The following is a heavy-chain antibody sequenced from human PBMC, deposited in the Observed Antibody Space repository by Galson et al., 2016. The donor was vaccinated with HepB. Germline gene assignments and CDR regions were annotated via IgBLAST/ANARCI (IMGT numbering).Heavy chain of an antibody. Sequence: SLRLSCAASGFSFSSYSMNWVRQAPGKGLEWVSSISSSSTYIYYVDSVKGRFTISRDNAKNSLYLQMNSLRAEDTAVYYCARGRGGYSGNDGGSFDYWGQGTLVTVSS. CDR3: ARGRGGYSGNDGGSFDY. CDR2: ISSSSTYI. D-gene: IGHD5-12*01. J-gene: IGHJ4*02. CDR1: GFSFSSYS. V-gene: IGHV3-21*01.